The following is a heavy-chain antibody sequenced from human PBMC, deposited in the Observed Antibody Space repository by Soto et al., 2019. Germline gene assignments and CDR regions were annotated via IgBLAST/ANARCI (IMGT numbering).Heavy chain of an antibody. CDR1: GGSISSGGYS. Sequence: QLQLQESGSGLVKPSQTLSLTCAVSGGSISSGGYSWSWIRQPPGKGLEWIGYIYHSGSTYYNPSLXSXAXIXXDRSKNQFSLKLSSVTAADTAVYYCPRVNVVAIDYWGQGTLVTVSS. CDR3: PRVNVVAIDY. J-gene: IGHJ4*02. V-gene: IGHV4-30-2*01. CDR2: IYHSGST. D-gene: IGHD2-21*01.